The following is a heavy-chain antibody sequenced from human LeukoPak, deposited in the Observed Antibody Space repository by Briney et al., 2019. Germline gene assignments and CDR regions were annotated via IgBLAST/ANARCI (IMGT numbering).Heavy chain of an antibody. D-gene: IGHD3-10*01. J-gene: IGHJ4*02. V-gene: IGHV4-38-2*02. CDR2: IYASGST. CDR1: GYSISSGYY. CDR3: ARHKRFLGFGEPDFDY. Sequence: SETLSLTCTVSGYSISSGYYWGWIRQPPGKGLEWIGSIYASGSTYHNPSLKSRVTISVDTSKNQFSLKLSSVTAADTAVYYCARHKRFLGFGEPDFDYWGQGTLVTVSS.